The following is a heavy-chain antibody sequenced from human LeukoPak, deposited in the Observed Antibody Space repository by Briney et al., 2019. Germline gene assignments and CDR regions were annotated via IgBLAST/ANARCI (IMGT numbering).Heavy chain of an antibody. CDR3: ARDRSVGVLPAPPFDF. CDR2: IYNSGST. D-gene: IGHD6-6*01. Sequence: SETLSLTCTVSGGSISSYYWSWIRQPAGKGLEWIGRIYNSGSTTYNPSLKSRVTMSVDTSKNQFSLKLSSVTAADTAVYYCARDRSVGVLPAPPFDFWGQGTLVTVSS. CDR1: GGSISSYY. J-gene: IGHJ4*02. V-gene: IGHV4-4*07.